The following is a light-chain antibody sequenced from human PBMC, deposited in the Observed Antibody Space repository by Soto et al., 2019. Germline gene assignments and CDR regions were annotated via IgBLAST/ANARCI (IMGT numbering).Light chain of an antibody. CDR1: QSISSD. V-gene: IGKV3-15*01. CDR3: QQYNNWPPWT. Sequence: EVVMTQSPATLSVSPGERATLSCRASQSISSDLAWYQQKPGQAPRLLIYGASTRAPDIPARFSGSGSGTEFTLTISSLQSEDFAVYYCQQYNNWPPWTFGQGTKV. CDR2: GAS. J-gene: IGKJ1*01.